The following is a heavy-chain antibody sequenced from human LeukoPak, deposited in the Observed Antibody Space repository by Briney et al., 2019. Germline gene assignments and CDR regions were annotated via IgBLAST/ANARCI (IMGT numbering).Heavy chain of an antibody. CDR1: GGSISSYY. CDR3: ARAHVDDVEMVYAVRAFDI. Sequence: SETLSLTCTVSGGSISSYYWSWIRQHPGKGLEWIGYIYYSGISKYNPSLNSRVTISVDTSKNQFSLNLRSVTAADTAVYYCARAHVDDVEMVYAVRAFDIWGQGTLVTVSS. J-gene: IGHJ3*02. V-gene: IGHV4-59*12. CDR2: IYYSGIS. D-gene: IGHD2-8*01.